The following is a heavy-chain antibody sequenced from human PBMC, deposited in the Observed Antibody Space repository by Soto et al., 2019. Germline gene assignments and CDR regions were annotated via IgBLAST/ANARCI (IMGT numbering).Heavy chain of an antibody. Sequence: PGVSLRLSCAASGLTFSSNAMSWVRQAPGKGLEWVSDISGSGDSTYYADSVKGRFTISRDNSKNTLYLQMNSLRAEDTAVYYCEKDSYTYYYDSSGYEYYFDYWGKGTLVTVSS. V-gene: IGHV3-23*01. CDR1: GLTFSSNA. CDR2: ISGSGDST. D-gene: IGHD3-22*01. CDR3: EKDSYTYYYDSSGYEYYFDY. J-gene: IGHJ4*02.